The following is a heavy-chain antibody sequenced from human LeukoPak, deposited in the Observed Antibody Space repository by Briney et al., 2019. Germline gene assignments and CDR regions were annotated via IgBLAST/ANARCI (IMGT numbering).Heavy chain of an antibody. Sequence: PGGSLRLSCAASGFTFSDYYMSWIRQAPGKGLEWVSYISSSSSYTNYADSVKGRFTISRDNAKNSLYLQMNSLGAEDTAVYYCARTIRITMIVVVTPLYYFDYWGQGTLVTVSS. CDR1: GFTFSDYY. J-gene: IGHJ4*02. CDR2: ISSSSSYT. CDR3: ARTIRITMIVVVTPLYYFDY. V-gene: IGHV3-11*06. D-gene: IGHD3-22*01.